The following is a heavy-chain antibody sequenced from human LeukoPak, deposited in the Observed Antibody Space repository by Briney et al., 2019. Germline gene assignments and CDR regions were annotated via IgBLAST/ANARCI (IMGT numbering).Heavy chain of an antibody. CDR2: ISYDGSNK. V-gene: IGHV3-30*03. CDR3: ARSFRDDSSGYYYHTPFDY. D-gene: IGHD3-22*01. Sequence: PGRSLRLPCAASGFTFSSYGMHWVRQAPGKGLEWVAVISYDGSNKYYADSVKGRFTISRDNSKNTLYLQMNSLRAEDTAVYYCARSFRDDSSGYYYHTPFDYWGQGTLVTVSS. CDR1: GFTFSSYG. J-gene: IGHJ4*02.